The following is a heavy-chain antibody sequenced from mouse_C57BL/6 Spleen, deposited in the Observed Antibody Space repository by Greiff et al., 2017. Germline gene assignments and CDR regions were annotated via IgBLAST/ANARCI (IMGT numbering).Heavy chain of an antibody. J-gene: IGHJ4*01. V-gene: IGHV1-64*01. Sequence: QVQLQQPGAELVKPGASVKLSCKASGYTFTSYWMHWVKQRPGQGLEWIGMIHPNSGSTNYNEKFKSKATLTVDKSSSTAYMQLSSLTSEDSAVYYCARRDCGSPYYYAMDYWGQGTSVTVSS. CDR2: IHPNSGST. D-gene: IGHD1-1*01. CDR1: GYTFTSYW. CDR3: ARRDCGSPYYYAMDY.